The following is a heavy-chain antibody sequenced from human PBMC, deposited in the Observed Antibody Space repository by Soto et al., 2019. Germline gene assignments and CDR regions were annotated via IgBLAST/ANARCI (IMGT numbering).Heavy chain of an antibody. Sequence: SVKVSCKASGGTFSSYAISWVRQAPGQGLEWMGGIIPIFGTANYAQKFQGRVTITADESTSTAYMELSSLKSEDTAVYYCVRDSGAKLSSSWGQGTLITVSS. J-gene: IGHJ4*02. CDR2: IIPIFGTA. V-gene: IGHV1-69*13. CDR3: VRDSGAKLSSS. D-gene: IGHD6-13*01. CDR1: GGTFSSYA.